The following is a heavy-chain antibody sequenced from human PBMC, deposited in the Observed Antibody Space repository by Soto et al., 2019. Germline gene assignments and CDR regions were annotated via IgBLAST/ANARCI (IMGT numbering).Heavy chain of an antibody. D-gene: IGHD1-26*01. Sequence: TSETLSLTCNVSGASLSRYYWSWIRQPPGKGLEWIGRIYATGDTDYNPSLKSRISMSVDMSKKQFSLTLRSVTAADTAIYYCVRDGTKNLRDRFEPWGRGILVTVSS. CDR1: GASLSRYY. V-gene: IGHV4-4*07. CDR3: VRDGTKNLRDRFEP. J-gene: IGHJ5*02. CDR2: IYATGDT.